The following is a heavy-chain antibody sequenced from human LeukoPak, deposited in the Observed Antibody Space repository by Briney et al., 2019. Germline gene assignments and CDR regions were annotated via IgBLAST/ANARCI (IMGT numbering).Heavy chain of an antibody. V-gene: IGHV3-23*01. J-gene: IGHJ6*02. CDR2: ISDSGGS. D-gene: IGHD2-2*01. CDR1: GFTFSSYA. Sequence: PGGSLRLSCAAAGFTFSSYAMNWVRQAPGKGLEWVSGISDSGGSTDSVKGRFTISRDNSKNTLYLQMNSLRAEDSAVYYCAKETTAAPYYYYYSMDVWGQGTTVTVSS. CDR3: AKETTAAPYYYYYSMDV.